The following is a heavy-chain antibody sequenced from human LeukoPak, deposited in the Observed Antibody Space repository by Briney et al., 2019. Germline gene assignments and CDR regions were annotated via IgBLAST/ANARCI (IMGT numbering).Heavy chain of an antibody. CDR1: GGAFSSYA. Sequence: SVKASCKASGGAFSSYAISWVRQAPGQGLEWMGGIIPIFGTANYAQKFQGRVTITADESTSTAYMELSSLRSEDTAVYYCASRSGWYDYYYGMDVWGQGTTVTVSS. V-gene: IGHV1-69*01. CDR3: ASRSGWYDYYYGMDV. J-gene: IGHJ6*02. D-gene: IGHD6-19*01. CDR2: IIPIFGTA.